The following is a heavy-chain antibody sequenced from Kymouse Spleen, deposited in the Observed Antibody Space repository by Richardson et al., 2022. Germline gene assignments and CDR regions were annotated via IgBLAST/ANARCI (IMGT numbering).Heavy chain of an antibody. V-gene: IGHV3-11*01. CDR3: ARDYDILTGYPLLLLRYGR. CDR2: ISSSGSTI. Sequence: QVQLVESGGGLVKPGGSLRLSCAASGFTFSDYYMSWIRQAPGKGLEWVSYISSSGSTIYYADSVKGRFTISRDNAKNSLYLQMNSLRAEDTAVYYCARDYDILTGYPLLLLRYGRLGPRDHGHRLL. D-gene: IGHD3-9*01. J-gene: IGHJ6*02. CDR1: GFTFSDYY.